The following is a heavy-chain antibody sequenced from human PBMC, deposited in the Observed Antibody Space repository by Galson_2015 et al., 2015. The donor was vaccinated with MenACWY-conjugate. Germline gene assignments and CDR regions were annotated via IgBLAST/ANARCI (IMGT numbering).Heavy chain of an antibody. CDR3: AREEWRSGSGSYNSY. J-gene: IGHJ4*02. V-gene: IGHV3-74*03. CDR1: GLTLSGRW. D-gene: IGHD3-10*01. CDR2: INSEGTSI. Sequence: SLRLSCAASGLTLSGRWMHWVRQTPGKGLVWAARINSEGTSIAYADSVKGRFTISRDNAKNTVYLEMNSLGADDTAVYYCAREEWRSGSGSYNSYWGQGTLVTVSS.